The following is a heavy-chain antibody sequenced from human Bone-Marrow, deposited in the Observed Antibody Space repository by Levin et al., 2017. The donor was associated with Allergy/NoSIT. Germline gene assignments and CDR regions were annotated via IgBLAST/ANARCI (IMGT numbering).Heavy chain of an antibody. V-gene: IGHV4-30-2*01. CDR3: ARGGLRDGYYSAFDF. D-gene: IGHD3-3*01. CDR1: GGSISSGGYS. Sequence: SETLSLTCAVSGGSISSGGYSWTWIRQPPGKGLEWIGYIWHSGTTYYNPSLKSRVTISVDRSNNQLSLKMHSVTAADTAVYYCARGGLRDGYYSAFDFWGQGTRVTVSS. CDR2: IWHSGTT. J-gene: IGHJ4*02.